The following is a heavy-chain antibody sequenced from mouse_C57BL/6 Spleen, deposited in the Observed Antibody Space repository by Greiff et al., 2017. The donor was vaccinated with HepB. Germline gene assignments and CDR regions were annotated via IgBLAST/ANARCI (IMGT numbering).Heavy chain of an antibody. V-gene: IGHV14-4*01. Sequence: EVKLMESGAELVRPGASVKLSCTASGFNIKDDYMHWVKQRPEQGLEWIGWIDPENGDTEYASKFQGKATITADTSSNTAYLQLSSLTSEDTAVYYCTRVSYGNYGYFDVWGTGTTVTVSS. D-gene: IGHD2-10*02. J-gene: IGHJ1*03. CDR1: GFNIKDDY. CDR3: TRVSYGNYGYFDV. CDR2: IDPENGDT.